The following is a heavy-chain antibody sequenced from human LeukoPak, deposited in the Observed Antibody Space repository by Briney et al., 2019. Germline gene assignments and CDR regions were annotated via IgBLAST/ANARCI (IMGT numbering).Heavy chain of an antibody. CDR3: AREGGYSYGYYYYYGMDV. V-gene: IGHV3-48*03. J-gene: IGHJ6*04. CDR1: GFTFSSYV. Sequence: GGSLRLSCAASGFTFSSYVMNWVRQAPGKGLEWVSYISSSGSTIYYADSVKGRFTISRDNAKNSLYLQMNSLRAEDTAVYYCAREGGYSYGYYYYYGMDVWGKGTTVTVSS. CDR2: ISSSGSTI. D-gene: IGHD5-18*01.